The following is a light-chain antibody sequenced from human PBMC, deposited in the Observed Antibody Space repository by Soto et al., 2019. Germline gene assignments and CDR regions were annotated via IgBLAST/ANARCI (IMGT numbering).Light chain of an antibody. CDR1: QSISNW. Sequence: DIQMTQSPSTLSASLGDRVTITCRASQSISNWLAWYQQKPGRAPTLLIYKTSTLESGVPSRFSGSGSGTEFSLTISSLQPDDFATYYCQQYDSYPLTFGQGTRLEIK. V-gene: IGKV1-5*03. J-gene: IGKJ5*01. CDR2: KTS. CDR3: QQYDSYPLT.